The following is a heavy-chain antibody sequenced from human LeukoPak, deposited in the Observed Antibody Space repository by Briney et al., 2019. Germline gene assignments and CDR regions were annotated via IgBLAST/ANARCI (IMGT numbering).Heavy chain of an antibody. V-gene: IGHV1-18*01. CDR3: ARLSYDGEGY. J-gene: IGHJ4*02. D-gene: IGHD3-10*01. CDR1: GYTFTTYG. CDR2: ISAFTGNT. Sequence: ASVKVSCKTSGYTFTTYGISWVRQAPGQGLEYMGWISAFTGNTNYAQKFQGRVAMTMDTSTSTVEMELGSLKYDDTAVYFCARLSYDGEGYWGQGTLVTVSS.